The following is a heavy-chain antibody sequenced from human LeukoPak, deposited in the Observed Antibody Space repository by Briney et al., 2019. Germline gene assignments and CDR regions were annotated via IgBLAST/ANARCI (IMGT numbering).Heavy chain of an antibody. D-gene: IGHD3-10*01. V-gene: IGHV3-30*04. CDR2: ISYDGSNK. J-gene: IGHJ4*02. Sequence: GGSLRLSCAASGFTFSSYAMHWVRQAPGKGLEWVAVISYDGSNKYYADSVKGRFTISRDNSKNTLYLQMNSLRAEDTAVYYCARSWMRFGELTPNYWGQGTQVTVSS. CDR1: GFTFSSYA. CDR3: ARSWMRFGELTPNY.